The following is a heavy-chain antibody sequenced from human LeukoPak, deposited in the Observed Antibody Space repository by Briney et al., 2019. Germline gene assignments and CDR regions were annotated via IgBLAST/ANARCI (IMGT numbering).Heavy chain of an antibody. Sequence: GASVKVSCKASGYIFTSYGISWVRQAPGQGLEWMGWISAYNGNTNYAQKLQGRVTMTTDTSTSTAYMELRSLRSDDTAVYYCARDWYYDFWSGYYGDHDHNKFDPWGQGTLVTVSS. J-gene: IGHJ5*02. CDR2: ISAYNGNT. CDR3: ARDWYYDFWSGYYGDHDHNKFDP. V-gene: IGHV1-18*01. D-gene: IGHD3-3*01. CDR1: GYIFTSYG.